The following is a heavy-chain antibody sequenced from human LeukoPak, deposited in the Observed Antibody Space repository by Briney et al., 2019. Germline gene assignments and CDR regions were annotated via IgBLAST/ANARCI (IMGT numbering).Heavy chain of an antibody. CDR3: ARDSSHIVVVPAAMDY. V-gene: IGHV3-21*01. J-gene: IGHJ4*02. CDR1: GFTFSSYS. Sequence: PGGSPRLSCAASGFTFSSYSMNWVRQAPGKGLEWVSSISSSSSYIYYADSVKGRFTISRDNAKNSPYLQMNSLRAEDTAVYYCARDSSHIVVVPAAMDYWGQGTLVTVSS. CDR2: ISSSSSYI. D-gene: IGHD2-2*01.